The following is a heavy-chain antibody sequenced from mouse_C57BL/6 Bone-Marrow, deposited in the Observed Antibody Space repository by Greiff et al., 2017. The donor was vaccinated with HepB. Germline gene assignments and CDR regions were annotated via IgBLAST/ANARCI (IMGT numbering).Heavy chain of an antibody. CDR3: TPPNYFGY. CDR1: GFNIKDDY. V-gene: IGHV14-4*01. Sequence: EVQLQQSGAELVRPGASVKLSCTASGFNIKDDYMHWVKQRPEQGLEWIGWIDPENGDTEYASKFQGKATITADTSSNTAYLQLSSLTSEDTAVYYCTPPNYFGYWGQGTTLTVSS. J-gene: IGHJ2*01. CDR2: IDPENGDT.